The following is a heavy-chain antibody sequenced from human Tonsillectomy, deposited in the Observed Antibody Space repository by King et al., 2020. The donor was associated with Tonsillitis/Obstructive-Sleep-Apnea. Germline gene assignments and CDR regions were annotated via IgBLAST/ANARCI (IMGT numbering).Heavy chain of an antibody. CDR2: IWDDGSNK. CDR1: GFTFSSYG. D-gene: IGHD2-2*01. J-gene: IGHJ6*02. V-gene: IGHV3-33*01. Sequence: VQLVESGGGVVQPGRSLRLSCAASGFTFSSYGMHWVRQAPGKGLEWVAVIWDDGSNKYYADSVKGRFTISRDNSKDTLYLQMNILRAEDTAVYYCARDLGCSSTSCLYAMDVWGQGTTVTVSS. CDR3: ARDLGCSSTSCLYAMDV.